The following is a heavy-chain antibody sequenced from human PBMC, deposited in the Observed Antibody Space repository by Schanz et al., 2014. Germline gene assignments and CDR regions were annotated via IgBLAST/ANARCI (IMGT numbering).Heavy chain of an antibody. CDR3: ARPPHDSSGYYPFDY. V-gene: IGHV3-33*08. CDR1: GFAVDNYY. Sequence: VQLVESGGGLVQPGGSLRLSCAASGFAVDNYYMSCVRQAPGKGLEWVAVIWYDGSNKYYADSVKGRFTISRDNSKNTLFLQMNSLRAEDTAVYYCARPPHDSSGYYPFDYWGQGTLVTVSS. D-gene: IGHD3-22*01. CDR2: IWYDGSNK. J-gene: IGHJ4*02.